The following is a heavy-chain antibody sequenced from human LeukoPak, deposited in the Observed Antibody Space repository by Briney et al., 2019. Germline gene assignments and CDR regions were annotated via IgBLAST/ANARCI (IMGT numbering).Heavy chain of an antibody. CDR2: INPNGGGT. Sequence: ASVKVSCKASGYTFTGYYMHWVRQAPGQGLEWMGWINPNGGGTNYAQKFQGRVTMTRDTSISTAYMELSRLRSDDTAVYYCARSIVVVPAAMDVWGKGTTVTISS. CDR3: ARSIVVVPAAMDV. CDR1: GYTFTGYY. V-gene: IGHV1-2*02. J-gene: IGHJ6*04. D-gene: IGHD2-2*01.